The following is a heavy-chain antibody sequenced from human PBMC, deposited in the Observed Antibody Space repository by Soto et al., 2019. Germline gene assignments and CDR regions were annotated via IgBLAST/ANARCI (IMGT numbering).Heavy chain of an antibody. J-gene: IGHJ5*02. Sequence: ASETLSLTCAVYGGSFSGYYWSWIRQPPGKGLEWIGEINHSGSTNYNPSLKSRVTISVDTSKNQFSLKLSSVTAADTAVYYCARTMVRGVIIGSNWFDPWGQGTLVTVSS. CDR3: ARTMVRGVIIGSNWFDP. V-gene: IGHV4-34*01. D-gene: IGHD3-10*01. CDR1: GGSFSGYY. CDR2: INHSGST.